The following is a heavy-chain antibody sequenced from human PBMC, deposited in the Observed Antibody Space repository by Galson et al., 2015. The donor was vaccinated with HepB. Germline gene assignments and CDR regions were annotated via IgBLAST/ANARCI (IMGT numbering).Heavy chain of an antibody. CDR2: VSFRGST. D-gene: IGHD4-23*01. J-gene: IGHJ4*02. CDR3: ARSRIGYGGNMGLFDF. CDR1: GGAISNSY. Sequence: SETLSLTCTVSGGAISNSYWAWIRQSPGKGLQWIGHVSFRGSTTYNPSLKSRVTISLDTSKSHVSLKVTSVTAADTAVYFCARSRIGYGGNMGLFDFWGQGALVTVSS. V-gene: IGHV4-59*01.